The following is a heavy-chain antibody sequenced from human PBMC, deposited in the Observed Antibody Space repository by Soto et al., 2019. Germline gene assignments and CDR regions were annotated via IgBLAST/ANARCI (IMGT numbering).Heavy chain of an antibody. CDR1: VYTVTDYY. J-gene: IGHJ5*02. Sequence: SVNVSCKSSVYTVTDYYIHVVRQAPGQGLQWMGSINPNSGGTNFSQKFQGRVTMTRDSSISTAYMELSRLKSDDTAIYYCERSPPGDSKTNWFDPWGQGTLVTVSS. CDR3: ERSPPGDSKTNWFDP. CDR2: INPNSGGT. D-gene: IGHD4-4*01. V-gene: IGHV1-2*02.